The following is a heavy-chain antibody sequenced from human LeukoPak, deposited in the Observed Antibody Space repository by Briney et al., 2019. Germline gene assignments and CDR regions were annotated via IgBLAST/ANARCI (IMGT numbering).Heavy chain of an antibody. D-gene: IGHD5-18*01. CDR2: ISGYGSST. J-gene: IGHJ4*02. CDR3: ARDAPGNTALDY. V-gene: IGHV3-74*01. Sequence: GGSLRLSCAASGFTFVSYSMHWVRQAPGKGLVWVSRISGYGSSTDFADSVKGRFTISRDNAKNTLYLQMNSLRAEDTAVYYCARDAPGNTALDYWGQGTLVTVSS. CDR1: GFTFVSYS.